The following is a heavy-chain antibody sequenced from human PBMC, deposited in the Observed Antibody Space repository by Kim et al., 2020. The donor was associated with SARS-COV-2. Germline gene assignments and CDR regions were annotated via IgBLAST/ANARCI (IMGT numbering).Heavy chain of an antibody. Sequence: SETLSLTCAVYGGSFSGYYWSWIRQSPEKGLEWIGEINHSGSTNYNASLKSRVTISLDTSKNQFSLKLSSVTAADTAVYYCASGTGHDCSSTSCSPRRYNWFGPWGQGTQGTVS. J-gene: IGHJ5*02. CDR3: ASGTGHDCSSTSCSPRRYNWFGP. CDR1: GGSFSGYY. V-gene: IGHV4-34*01. CDR2: INHSGST. D-gene: IGHD2-2*01.